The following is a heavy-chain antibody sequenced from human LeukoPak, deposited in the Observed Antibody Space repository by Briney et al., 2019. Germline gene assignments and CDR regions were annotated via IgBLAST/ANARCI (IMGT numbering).Heavy chain of an antibody. CDR2: IKQDGSEK. CDR3: ARYIAAAGTGAFDI. V-gene: IGHV3-7*01. D-gene: IGHD6-13*01. Sequence: GGSLRLSCAASGFAFSSYWMSWVRQAPGKGLEWVANIKQDGSEKYYVDSVKGRFTISRDNAKNSLYLQMNSLRAEDTAVYYCARYIAAAGTGAFDIWGQGTMVTVSS. CDR1: GFAFSSYW. J-gene: IGHJ3*02.